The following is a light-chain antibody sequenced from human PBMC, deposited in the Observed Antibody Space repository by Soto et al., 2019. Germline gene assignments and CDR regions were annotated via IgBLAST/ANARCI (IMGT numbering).Light chain of an antibody. V-gene: IGLV2-14*03. CDR3: SSYTSQSTYV. J-gene: IGLJ1*01. CDR2: EVN. Sequence: QSALTQPASVSGSPGQSITISCTGTSSDVGGYKYVSWFQQYPGKVPKLIIYEVNDRPSGVSNRFSASKSGNTASLTISGLQAEDEADYYCSSYTSQSTYVFGTGTKLTVL. CDR1: SSDVGGYKY.